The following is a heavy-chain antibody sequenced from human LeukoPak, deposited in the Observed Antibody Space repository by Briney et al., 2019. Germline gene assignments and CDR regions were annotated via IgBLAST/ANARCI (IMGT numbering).Heavy chain of an antibody. CDR2: ISGRGGTGDRT. Sequence: GGSLRLSCAASGFTFSTYAISWVRQAPGKGLEWVSAISGRGGTGDRTHYASSVQGRFTISRDSSKNTVHLQMNSLRAEDTAIYYCAKAIITGSYPNYFDMWGQGTLVTVSS. J-gene: IGHJ4*02. CDR3: AKAIITGSYPNYFDM. V-gene: IGHV3-23*01. CDR1: GFTFSTYA. D-gene: IGHD1-14*01.